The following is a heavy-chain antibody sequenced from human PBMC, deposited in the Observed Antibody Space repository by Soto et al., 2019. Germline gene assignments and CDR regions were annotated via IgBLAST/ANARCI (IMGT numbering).Heavy chain of an antibody. CDR1: GYSISSGYH. CDR2: VHYSGNT. D-gene: IGHD2-15*01. CDR3: ARQDRVVAEGRWFDP. V-gene: IGHV4-38-2*02. Sequence: SETLSLTCTVSGYSISSGYHWAWIRQPPGKGLEWLGSVHYSGNTYYNPSLKSRLTISVDKSKNQFSLNLSSVTAADTAVYYCARQDRVVAEGRWFDPWGQGTLVTVTS. J-gene: IGHJ5*02.